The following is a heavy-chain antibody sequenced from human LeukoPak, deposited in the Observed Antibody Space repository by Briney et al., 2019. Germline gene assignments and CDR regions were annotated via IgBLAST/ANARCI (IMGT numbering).Heavy chain of an antibody. D-gene: IGHD1-26*01. J-gene: IGHJ3*02. Sequence: SVKVSCKASGGTFSSYAISWVRQAPGQGLEWMGRIIPILGIANYAQKFQGRVTITTDESTSTAYMELSSLRSEDTAAYYCARGVRANLDAFDIWGQGTMVTVSS. V-gene: IGHV1-69*04. CDR1: GGTFSSYA. CDR2: IIPILGIA. CDR3: ARGVRANLDAFDI.